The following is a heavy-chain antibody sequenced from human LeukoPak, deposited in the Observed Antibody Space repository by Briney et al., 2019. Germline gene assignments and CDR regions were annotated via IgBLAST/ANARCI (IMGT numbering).Heavy chain of an antibody. Sequence: GGSLRLSCAASGFTFSSYAMSWVRQAPGKGLEWVSAISGSGGSAYYADSVKGRFTISRDNSKNTLYLQMNSLRAEDTAVYYCAKDLLWFGDNWFDPWGQGTLVTVSS. CDR3: AKDLLWFGDNWFDP. CDR1: GFTFSSYA. D-gene: IGHD3-10*01. CDR2: ISGSGGSA. J-gene: IGHJ5*02. V-gene: IGHV3-23*01.